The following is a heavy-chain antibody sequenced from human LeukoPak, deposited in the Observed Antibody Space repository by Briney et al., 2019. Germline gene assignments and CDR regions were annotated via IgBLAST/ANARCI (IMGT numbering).Heavy chain of an antibody. CDR2: IKQDGSEK. Sequence: GGSLRLSCAASGFTFSSYWMSWVRQAPGKGLEWVANIKQDGSEKYYVDSVKGRFTISRDNAKNSLYLQMNSLRAEDTAVYYCARDGPNVLLWFGELTNNWFDPWGQGTLATVSS. J-gene: IGHJ5*02. CDR3: ARDGPNVLLWFGELTNNWFDP. CDR1: GFTFSSYW. V-gene: IGHV3-7*03. D-gene: IGHD3-10*01.